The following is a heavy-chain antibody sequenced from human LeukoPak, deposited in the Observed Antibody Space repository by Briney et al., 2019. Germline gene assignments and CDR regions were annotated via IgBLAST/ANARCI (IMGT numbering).Heavy chain of an antibody. V-gene: IGHV4-39*01. CDR2: IYYSGST. D-gene: IGHD1-26*01. J-gene: IGHJ4*02. CDR1: GGSISSSSYY. CDR3: ARGLGRELLRSYYFDY. Sequence: SETLSLTCTVSGGSISSSSYYWGWIRQPPGKGLEWIGSIYYSGSTYYNPSLKSRVTISVDTSKNQFSLKLSSVTAADTAVYYCARGLGRELLRSYYFDYWGQGTLVTVSS.